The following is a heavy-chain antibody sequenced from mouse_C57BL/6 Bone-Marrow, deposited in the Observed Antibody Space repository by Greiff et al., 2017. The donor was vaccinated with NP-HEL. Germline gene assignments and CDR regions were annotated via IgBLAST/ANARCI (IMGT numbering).Heavy chain of an antibody. CDR2: FHPYNDDT. CDR1: GYTFTTYP. V-gene: IGHV1-47*01. J-gene: IGHJ2*01. Sequence: VQLQQSGAELVKPGASVKMSCKASGYTFTTYPIEWVKQNHGKSLEWIGNFHPYNDDTEYNEKFKNKATLTVEKSSSTVYLELSRLTSDYSDFYYGARGGNYWYYFDYWGQGTTLTVSS. D-gene: IGHD2-1*01. CDR3: ARGGNYWYYFDY.